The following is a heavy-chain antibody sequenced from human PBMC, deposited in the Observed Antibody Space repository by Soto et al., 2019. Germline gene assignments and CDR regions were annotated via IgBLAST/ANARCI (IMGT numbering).Heavy chain of an antibody. CDR1: GFTFSSYG. CDR2: ISYDGSNK. Sequence: GGSLRLSCAASGFTFSSYGMHWVRQAPGKGLEWVAVISYDGSNKYYADSVKGRFTISRDNSKNTPYLQMNGLRAEDTAVYYCAKDTRSSGWYGLTSWGQGTLVTVSS. V-gene: IGHV3-30*18. J-gene: IGHJ4*02. D-gene: IGHD6-19*01. CDR3: AKDTRSSGWYGLTS.